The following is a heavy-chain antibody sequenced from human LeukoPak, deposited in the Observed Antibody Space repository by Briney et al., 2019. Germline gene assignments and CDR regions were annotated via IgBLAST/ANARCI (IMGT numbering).Heavy chain of an antibody. CDR1: GFTFDDYA. J-gene: IGHJ4*02. CDR3: AKDRSSSWYNYFDY. D-gene: IGHD6-13*01. Sequence: GGSLRLSCAASGFTFDDYAMHWVRQAPGKGLEWVSGISWNSGSIGYADSVKGRFTISRDNAKNSLYLQMNSLRAEDTALCYCAKDRSSSWYNYFDYWGQGTLVTVSS. V-gene: IGHV3-9*01. CDR2: ISWNSGSI.